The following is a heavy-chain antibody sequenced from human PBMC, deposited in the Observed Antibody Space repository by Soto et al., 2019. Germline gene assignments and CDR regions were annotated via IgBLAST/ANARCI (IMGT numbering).Heavy chain of an antibody. D-gene: IGHD2-21*01. CDR1: GGSISSYY. J-gene: IGHJ6*02. CDR3: ARDQGEPGYYYYGMDV. Sequence: QVQLQESGPGLVKPSETLSLTCTVSGGSISSYYWSWIRQPPGKGLEWIGYIYYSGSTNYNPSLKSRPTISVDTSKNQFSLKLSPVTAADTAVYYCARDQGEPGYYYYGMDVWGQGTTVTVS. V-gene: IGHV4-59*01. CDR2: IYYSGST.